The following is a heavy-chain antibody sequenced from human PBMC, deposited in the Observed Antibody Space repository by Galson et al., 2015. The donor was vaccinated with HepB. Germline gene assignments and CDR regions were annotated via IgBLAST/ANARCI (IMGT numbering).Heavy chain of an antibody. Sequence: SLRLSCAASGFTFSTYAIHWVRQAPGEGLEWVAVISSDGNNKYYADSVKGRFTISRDNSKNTLYLQMNSLRPEDTAVYYCARDGWELLSVLDYWGQGSLVTVSS. CDR3: ARDGWELLSVLDY. CDR1: GFTFSTYA. V-gene: IGHV3-30-3*01. D-gene: IGHD1-26*01. CDR2: ISSDGNNK. J-gene: IGHJ4*02.